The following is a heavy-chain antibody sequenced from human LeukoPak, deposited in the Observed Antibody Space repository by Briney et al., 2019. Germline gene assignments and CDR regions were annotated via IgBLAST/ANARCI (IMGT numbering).Heavy chain of an antibody. CDR1: GFTFSSYS. CDR2: ISSSSSYI. J-gene: IGHJ6*02. CDR3: ARVGHSSGWYPIYYYYYGMDV. Sequence: PGVSLRLSCAASGFTFSSYSMNWVRQGPGKGLEWVSSISSSSSYIYYADSVKGRFTISRDNAKNSLYLQMNSLRAEDTAVYYCARVGHSSGWYPIYYYYYGMDVWGQGTTVTVSS. D-gene: IGHD6-19*01. V-gene: IGHV3-21*01.